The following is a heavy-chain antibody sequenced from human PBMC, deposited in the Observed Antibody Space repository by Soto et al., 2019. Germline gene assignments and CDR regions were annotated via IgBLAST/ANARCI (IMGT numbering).Heavy chain of an antibody. V-gene: IGHV4-59*08. D-gene: IGHD6-19*01. Sequence: SETLSLTCTVPGGSISSYYWSWIRQPPGKGLEWIGYIYNSGNTKYNPSLKSRVTISADTSKNQFSLKLSSVTAADTAVYYCARSRGLKTPGGNNWFDPWGQGTLVTVSS. CDR2: IYNSGNT. CDR3: ARSRGLKTPGGNNWFDP. J-gene: IGHJ5*02. CDR1: GGSISSYY.